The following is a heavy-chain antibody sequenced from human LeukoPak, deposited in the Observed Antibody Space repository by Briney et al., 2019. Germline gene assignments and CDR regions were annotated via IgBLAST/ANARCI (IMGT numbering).Heavy chain of an antibody. D-gene: IGHD5-18*01. CDR1: GGSISSSSYY. CDR3: ARAPERWYSYGSYTYYYMDV. V-gene: IGHV4-39*07. CDR2: IHYSGST. J-gene: IGHJ6*03. Sequence: SETLSLTCTVSGGSISSSSYYWGWIRQPPGKGLEWIGSIHYSGSTYYNPSLKSRITISVDTSKNQFSLKLSSVTAADTTVYYCARAPERWYSYGSYTYYYMDVWGKGTTVTVSS.